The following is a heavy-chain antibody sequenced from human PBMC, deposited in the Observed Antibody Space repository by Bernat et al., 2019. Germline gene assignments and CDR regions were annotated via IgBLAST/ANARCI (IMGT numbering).Heavy chain of an antibody. V-gene: IGHV1-69*01. CDR1: GGTFSSYA. Sequence: QVQLVQSGAEVKKPGSSVKVSCKASGGTFSSYAISWVRQAPGQGLEWMGGIIPIFGTANYAQKFQGRVTMTANESTSTAYMELSSLRSEDTAVYYCARVPYGDYVDYDYCMDVWGKGTTVTVSS. D-gene: IGHD4-17*01. CDR2: IIPIFGTA. J-gene: IGHJ6*03. CDR3: ARVPYGDYVDYDYCMDV.